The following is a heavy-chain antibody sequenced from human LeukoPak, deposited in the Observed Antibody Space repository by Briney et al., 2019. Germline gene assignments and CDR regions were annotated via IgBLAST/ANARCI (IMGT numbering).Heavy chain of an antibody. Sequence: SETLSLTCTVSGGSISSSSYYWGWIRQPPGKGLEWIGSIYYSGSTYYNPSLKSRVTISVGTSKNQFSLKLSSVTAADTAVYCCARRAGFGVDYWGQGTLVTVSS. J-gene: IGHJ4*02. D-gene: IGHD3-10*01. CDR2: IYYSGST. CDR1: GGSISSSSYY. CDR3: ARRAGFGVDY. V-gene: IGHV4-39*01.